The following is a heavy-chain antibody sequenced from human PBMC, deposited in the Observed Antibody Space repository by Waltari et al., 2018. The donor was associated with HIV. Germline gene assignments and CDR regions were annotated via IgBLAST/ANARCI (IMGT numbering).Heavy chain of an antibody. CDR1: GYTFSSYA. V-gene: IGHV3-23*01. J-gene: IGHJ4*02. D-gene: IGHD3-22*01. Sequence: EVQLLESGGGLVQPGGSLRHSCAASGYTFSSYAMSWVRQAPGKGLEWFSAIINSGGSTYYADSVKGRFSISRDNSKNTLYLQMNSLRDEDTAVYYCAKDLSSISMIIPRSYFDYWGQGTLVTVSS. CDR3: AKDLSSISMIIPRSYFDY. CDR2: IINSGGST.